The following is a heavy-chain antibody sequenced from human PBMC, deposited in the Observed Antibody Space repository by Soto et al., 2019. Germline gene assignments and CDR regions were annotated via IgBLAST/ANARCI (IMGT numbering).Heavy chain of an antibody. CDR2: VYSDGIT. CDR1: GFTVSSNY. Sequence: EVQLVESGGGLIEPGGSLRLSCAASGFTVSSNYMSWVRQAPGKGLEWVSLVYSDGITYYADSVKGRFTISRDNSKNRLYLQMNSLRAEDTAVYYCERGSSSIFSFDYWGQGTLVTVSS. D-gene: IGHD2-2*01. J-gene: IGHJ4*02. CDR3: ERGSSSIFSFDY. V-gene: IGHV3-53*01.